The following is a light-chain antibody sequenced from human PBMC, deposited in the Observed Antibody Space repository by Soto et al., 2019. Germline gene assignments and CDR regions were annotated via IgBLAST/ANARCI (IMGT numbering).Light chain of an antibody. V-gene: IGLV2-8*01. J-gene: IGLJ3*02. Sequence: QSALTQAASVSGSPGQSITISCTGASSDFGDHKSVSWYQHHPGKAPKLIIYEVTKRPSGVPDRFSGSKSGNTASLTVSGLLAEDEADYYCSSHAGIINVVFGGGTKLTVL. CDR1: SSDFGDHKS. CDR2: EVT. CDR3: SSHAGIINVV.